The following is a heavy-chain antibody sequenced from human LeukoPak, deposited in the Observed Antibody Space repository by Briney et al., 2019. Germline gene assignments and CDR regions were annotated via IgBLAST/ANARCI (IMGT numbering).Heavy chain of an antibody. CDR1: GFTYNTYG. CDR3: AKDRLRGILAANDY. V-gene: IGHV3-30*18. D-gene: IGHD5-12*01. J-gene: IGHJ4*02. Sequence: SGGSVRLSCAASGFTYNTYGMQWVRQAPGKGLEWVTFISYDGSNKYYADSVMGRFTNSRDNSKNTLYLQMNSLRVEETAVYYGAKDRLRGILAANDYWGQGTLVTVSS. CDR2: ISYDGSNK.